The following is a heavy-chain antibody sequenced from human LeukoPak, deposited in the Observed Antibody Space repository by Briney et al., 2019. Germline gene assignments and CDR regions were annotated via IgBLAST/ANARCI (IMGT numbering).Heavy chain of an antibody. J-gene: IGHJ5*02. D-gene: IGHD2-2*01. Sequence: SETLSLTCTVSGGSISSYYWSWIRQPPGKGLEWIGEINHSGSTNYNPSLKSRVTISVDTSKNQFSLKLSSVTAADTAVYYCAREGASGYCSSTSCKNWFDPWGQGTLVTVSS. CDR1: GGSISSYY. CDR3: AREGASGYCSSTSCKNWFDP. V-gene: IGHV4-34*01. CDR2: INHSGST.